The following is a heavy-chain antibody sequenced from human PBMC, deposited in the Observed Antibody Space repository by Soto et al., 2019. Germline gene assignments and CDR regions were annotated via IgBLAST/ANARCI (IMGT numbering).Heavy chain of an antibody. Sequence: ASVKVSCKASGYTLTSFYMHWMRQAPGQGLEWMGVIDPSAGSTTYAQKFKGRVRMTRDTFTSTVFMELSSLRSEDTAVYYCARSPRPTGTTLYYFDSWGQRNLVTVSS. CDR1: GYTLTSFY. CDR3: ARSPRPTGTTLYYFDS. CDR2: IDPSAGST. J-gene: IGHJ4*02. D-gene: IGHD1-1*01. V-gene: IGHV1-46*01.